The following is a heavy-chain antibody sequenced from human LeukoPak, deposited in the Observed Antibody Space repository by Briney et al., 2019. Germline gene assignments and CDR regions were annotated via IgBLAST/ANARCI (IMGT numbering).Heavy chain of an antibody. Sequence: GGSLRLSCVASGLTFSNYAMSWVRQPPGKGQQWVSGISASGGSTYYADSVKGRFSMSRDNSKNTLFLQMNTLRAEDTAIYYCAKVSDSSGWYYDYWGQGTQVTVSS. CDR2: ISASGGST. J-gene: IGHJ4*02. CDR1: GLTFSNYA. V-gene: IGHV3-23*01. D-gene: IGHD6-19*01. CDR3: AKVSDSSGWYYDY.